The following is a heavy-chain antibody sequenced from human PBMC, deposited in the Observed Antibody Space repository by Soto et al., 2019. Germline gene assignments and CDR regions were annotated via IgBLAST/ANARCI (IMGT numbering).Heavy chain of an antibody. V-gene: IGHV3-73*01. D-gene: IGHD6-6*01. CDR3: TRHGEARGYYYYYYMDV. J-gene: IGHJ6*03. CDR1: GFTFSGSA. Sequence: GGSLRLSCAASGFTFSGSAMHWVRQASGKGLEWVGRIRSKANSYATAYAASVKGRFTISRDDSKNTAYLQMNSLKTEDTAVYYCTRHGEARGYYYYYYMDVWGKGTTVTVSS. CDR2: IRSKANSYAT.